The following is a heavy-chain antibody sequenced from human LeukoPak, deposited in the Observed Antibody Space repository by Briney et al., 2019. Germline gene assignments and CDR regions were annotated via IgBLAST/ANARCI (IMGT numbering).Heavy chain of an antibody. Sequence: PGRSLRLSCAASGFTFSSCGMHWVRQAPGKGLEWVAVISYDGSNKYYADSVKGRFTISRDNSKNTLYLQMNSLRAEDTAVYYCAKDLEVRGVIKADYWGQGTLVTVSS. CDR3: AKDLEVRGVIKADY. J-gene: IGHJ4*02. CDR1: GFTFSSCG. D-gene: IGHD3-10*01. V-gene: IGHV3-30*18. CDR2: ISYDGSNK.